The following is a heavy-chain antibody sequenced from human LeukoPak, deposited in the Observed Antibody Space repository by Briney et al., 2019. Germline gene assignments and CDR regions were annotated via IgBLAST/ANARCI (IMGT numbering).Heavy chain of an antibody. V-gene: IGHV3-30*18. J-gene: IGHJ4*02. CDR3: AKDKSKTVTTKGFDY. D-gene: IGHD4-17*01. CDR2: ISYDGSNK. Sequence: PGGSLRLSCAASGFTFSSYGMHWVRQAPGKGLEWVAVISYDGSNKYYADSVKGRFTISRDNSKNTLYLQMNSLRAEDTAVYYCAKDKSKTVTTKGFDYWGQGTLVTVSS. CDR1: GFTFSSYG.